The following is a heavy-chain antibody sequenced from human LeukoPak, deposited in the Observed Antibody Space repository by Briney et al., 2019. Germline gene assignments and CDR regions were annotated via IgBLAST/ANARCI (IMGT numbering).Heavy chain of an antibody. CDR2: IIPILGIA. V-gene: IGHV1-69*04. J-gene: IGHJ6*02. CDR1: GGTVSSYA. CDR3: ARGRSVPYYYGMDV. Sequence: SVKVSCKAAGGTVSSYAISWVRQAAGHGPEWMGRIIPILGIADIAQKFQGRVTVTADTYTSTAYMELSSLRSVDTAVYYCARGRSVPYYYGMDVWGQETTVTVSS.